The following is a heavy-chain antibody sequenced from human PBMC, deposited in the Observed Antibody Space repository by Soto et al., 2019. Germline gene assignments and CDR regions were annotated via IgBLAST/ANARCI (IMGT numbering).Heavy chain of an antibody. V-gene: IGHV3-11*01. CDR3: ASHYDMWSGYLSPVDY. Sequence: GGSLRLSCAAPGYTFIDYYMSWIRQAPGKGLEWISYIDTSGTKIYYADSVKGRFTITRDNAKNSLYLEMNSLRDEDTAVYYCASHYDMWSGYLSPVDYWGQGTLVTVSS. D-gene: IGHD3-3*01. CDR2: IDTSGTKI. CDR1: GYTFIDYY. J-gene: IGHJ4*02.